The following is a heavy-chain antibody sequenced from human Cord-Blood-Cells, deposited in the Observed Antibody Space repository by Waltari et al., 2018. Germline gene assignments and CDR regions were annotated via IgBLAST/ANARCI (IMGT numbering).Heavy chain of an antibody. CDR3: ARGGYYDSSGYYDY. CDR2: IYHSGST. Sequence: QVQLQESGPGLVKPSETLSFTCAVSGYSISSGYYWGWIRQPPGKGLEWIGSIYHSGSTYYNPSLKGRVTISVDTSKNQFSLKLSSVTAADTAVYYCARGGYYDSSGYYDYWGQGTLVTVSS. D-gene: IGHD3-22*01. V-gene: IGHV4-38-2*01. CDR1: GYSISSGYY. J-gene: IGHJ4*02.